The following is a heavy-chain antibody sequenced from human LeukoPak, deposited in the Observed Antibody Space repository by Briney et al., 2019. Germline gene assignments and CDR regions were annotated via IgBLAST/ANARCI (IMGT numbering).Heavy chain of an antibody. Sequence: PSETLSLTCTVSGGSIGSYYWSWIRQPPGKGLEWIGYIYYSGSTNYNPSLKSRVTISVDTSKNQFSLKLSSVTAADTAVYYCARHYSSSWYAWWGQGTLVTVSS. J-gene: IGHJ4*02. CDR2: IYYSGST. V-gene: IGHV4-59*08. CDR3: ARHYSSSWYAW. CDR1: GGSIGSYY. D-gene: IGHD6-13*01.